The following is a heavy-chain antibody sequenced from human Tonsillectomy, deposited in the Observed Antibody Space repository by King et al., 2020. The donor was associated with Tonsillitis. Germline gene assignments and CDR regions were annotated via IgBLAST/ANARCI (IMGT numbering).Heavy chain of an antibody. D-gene: IGHD5-24*01. V-gene: IGHV3-23*04. Sequence: VQLVESGGGLVQPGGSLRLSCAASGFTFSSCAMTWFRQAPGIRLEWVSAISGSAVGTYYADSVKGRFTISRDNSKNTLYLQMNSLRAEDTAVYYCAKGWVEMDAWGQGTLVTVSS. CDR2: ISGSAVGT. CDR3: AKGWVEMDA. J-gene: IGHJ4*02. CDR1: GFTFSSCA.